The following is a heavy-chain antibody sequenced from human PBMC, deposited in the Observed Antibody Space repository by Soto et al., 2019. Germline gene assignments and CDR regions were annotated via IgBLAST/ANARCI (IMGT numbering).Heavy chain of an antibody. CDR1: GDSIRNYY. CDR3: ARGRKDSSGYLYYFDY. J-gene: IGHJ4*01. D-gene: IGHD3-22*01. Sequence: PSETLSLTCSVSGDSIRNYYWSWIRQPPGKGLERIGYIYDSGRTNYNPSLKSRVTISVDTSKNQFSLKLSSVTAADTAVYYCARGRKDSSGYLYYFDYWGQGTLVTVSS. V-gene: IGHV4-59*01. CDR2: IYDSGRT.